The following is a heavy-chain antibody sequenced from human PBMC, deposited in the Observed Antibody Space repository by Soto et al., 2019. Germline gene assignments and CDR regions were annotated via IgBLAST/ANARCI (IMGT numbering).Heavy chain of an antibody. D-gene: IGHD3-10*01. V-gene: IGHV3-48*03. J-gene: IGHJ6*02. CDR3: ARDLTVLLWFGELNPGGGMDV. Sequence: LRLSCAASGFTFSSYEMNWVRQAPGKGLEWVSYISSSGSTIYYADSVKGRFTISRDNAKNSLYLQMNSLRAEDTAVYYCARDLTVLLWFGELNPGGGMDVWGQGTTVTVS. CDR2: ISSSGSTI. CDR1: GFTFSSYE.